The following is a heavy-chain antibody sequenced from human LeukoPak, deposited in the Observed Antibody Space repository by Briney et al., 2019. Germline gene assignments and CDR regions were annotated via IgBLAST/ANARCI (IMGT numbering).Heavy chain of an antibody. D-gene: IGHD6-19*01. J-gene: IGHJ4*02. CDR3: AREGVAGRGYYFDY. CDR1: GFTFTSFY. CDR2: INPSGHTT. V-gene: IGHV1-46*01. Sequence: GASVKVSCKASGFTFTSFYMHWVRQAPGQGLEWMGIINPSGHTTDYAQKFQGRVTMTRDTPTSTVYMELSRLRSDDTAVYYCAREGVAGRGYYFDYWGQGTLVTVSS.